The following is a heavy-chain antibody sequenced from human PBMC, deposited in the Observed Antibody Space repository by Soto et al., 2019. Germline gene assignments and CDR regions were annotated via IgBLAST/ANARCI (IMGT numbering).Heavy chain of an antibody. V-gene: IGHV3-66*01. J-gene: IGHJ4*02. D-gene: IGHD3-22*01. CDR1: GFTVSSNY. CDR2: IYSGGST. CDR3: ARTPLVDYYDSSGYGFDY. Sequence: GGSLRLSCAASGFTVSSNYMSWVRQAPGKGLEWVSVIYSGGSTYYADSVKGRFTISRDNSKNTLYLQMNSLRAEDTAVYYCARTPLVDYYDSSGYGFDYWGQGTLVTVSS.